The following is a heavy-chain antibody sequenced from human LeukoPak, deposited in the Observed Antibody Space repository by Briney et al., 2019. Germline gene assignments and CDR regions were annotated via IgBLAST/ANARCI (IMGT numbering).Heavy chain of an antibody. D-gene: IGHD6-19*01. V-gene: IGHV4-34*01. CDR1: GFTFSSYW. CDR2: INHRGST. J-gene: IGHJ4*01. Sequence: GSLRLSCAASGFTFSSYWMNWARQAPGKGLEWIGEINHRGSTNYNPPLKSRLTISKDKFKNQFSLKLTSVTVADTAVYFCARVKAVAGTLPHLLDYWGQGTLVTVSS. CDR3: ARVKAVAGTLPHLLDY.